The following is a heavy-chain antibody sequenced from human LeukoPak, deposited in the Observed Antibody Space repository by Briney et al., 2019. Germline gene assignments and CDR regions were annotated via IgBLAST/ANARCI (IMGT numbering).Heavy chain of an antibody. V-gene: IGHV3-30-3*01. CDR2: ISYDGSNK. Sequence: GGSLRLSCAASGFTFSSYAMHWVRQAPGKGLEWVAVISYDGSNKYYADSVKGRFTISRDNSKNTLYLQMNSLRAEDTAVYYCARTAGSYYYYGMDVWGQGTTVTVSS. CDR3: ARTAGSYYYYGMDV. CDR1: GFTFSSYA. J-gene: IGHJ6*02. D-gene: IGHD6-13*01.